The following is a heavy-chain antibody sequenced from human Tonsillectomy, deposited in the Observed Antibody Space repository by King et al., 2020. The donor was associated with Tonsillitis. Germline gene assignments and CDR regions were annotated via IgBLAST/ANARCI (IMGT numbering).Heavy chain of an antibody. V-gene: IGHV4-39*07. Sequence: QLQESGPGLVKPSETLSLTCTVSGVSISSSNYYWGWIRQPPGKGLQWIGSIYYSGSTYYNPSLKSRVTMSVDTSKNQFSLKLSSVTAADTAVYYCARHGYYDILTGPFDYWGQGTLVTVSS. D-gene: IGHD3-9*01. J-gene: IGHJ4*02. CDR3: ARHGYYDILTGPFDY. CDR2: IYYSGST. CDR1: GVSISSSNYY.